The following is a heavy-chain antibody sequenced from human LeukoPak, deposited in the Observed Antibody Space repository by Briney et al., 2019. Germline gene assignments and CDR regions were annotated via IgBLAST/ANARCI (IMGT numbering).Heavy chain of an antibody. V-gene: IGHV3-33*06. Sequence: GGSLRLSCAASGFIFANFGMHWVRQAPGKGLEWVALIWFDGSHKYYADSVKGRVSISRDNSNDTLYLQMNTPRAEDTAVYFCAKASSASPSSLDFWGRGTLVTVSS. D-gene: IGHD2-2*01. CDR2: IWFDGSHK. CDR1: GFIFANFG. J-gene: IGHJ4*02. CDR3: AKASSASPSSLDF.